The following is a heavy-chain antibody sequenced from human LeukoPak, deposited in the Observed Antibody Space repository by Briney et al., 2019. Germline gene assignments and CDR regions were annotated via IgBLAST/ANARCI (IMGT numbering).Heavy chain of an antibody. CDR2: IYYSGST. Sequence: GTLALTCPGSCGSISSSSYYWGWIRPPPGKGLEWVWGIYYSGSTNYNPSLKSRVTISVDTSKNQFSLKLSSVTAADTAVYYCARVYDSSGYYGEEGAFDIWGQGTMVTVSS. J-gene: IGHJ3*02. CDR3: ARVYDSSGYYGEEGAFDI. V-gene: IGHV4-39*07. CDR1: CGSISSSSYY. D-gene: IGHD3-22*01.